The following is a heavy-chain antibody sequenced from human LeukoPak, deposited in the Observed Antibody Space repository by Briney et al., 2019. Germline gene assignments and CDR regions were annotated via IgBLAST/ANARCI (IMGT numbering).Heavy chain of an antibody. CDR3: ARGRGYSGYRIYYFDY. CDR2: MNPNSGNT. D-gene: IGHD5-12*01. J-gene: IGHJ4*02. CDR1: GYTFTSYD. V-gene: IGHV1-8*01. Sequence: ASVKVSCKASGYTFTSYDINWVRQATGQGLEWMGWMNPNSGNTGYAQKFQGRVTMTRNTSISTAYMELSSLRSEDTAVYYCARGRGYSGYRIYYFDYWGQGTLVTVSS.